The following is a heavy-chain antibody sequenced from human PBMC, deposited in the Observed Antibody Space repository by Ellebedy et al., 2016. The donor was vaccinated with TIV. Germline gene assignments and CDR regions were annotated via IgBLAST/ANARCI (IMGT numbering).Heavy chain of an antibody. CDR1: GYTFTSYD. CDR3: VVMAST. Sequence: AASVKVSCKASGYTFTSYDINWVRQASGHGLEWMAWMTPKSGNTGYEQRFQGRVTLTRDTSISTAYMELSSLRSEDTAVYYCVVMASTWGQGTLVTVSS. D-gene: IGHD3-22*01. V-gene: IGHV1-8*01. CDR2: MTPKSGNT. J-gene: IGHJ5*02.